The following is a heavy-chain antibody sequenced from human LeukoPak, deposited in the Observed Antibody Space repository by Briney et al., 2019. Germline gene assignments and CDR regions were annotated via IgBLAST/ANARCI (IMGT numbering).Heavy chain of an antibody. J-gene: IGHJ4*02. CDR3: AKDARYSGSYYFDY. V-gene: IGHV3-23*01. CDR2: ISGSGGST. D-gene: IGHD1-26*01. CDR1: GFTLSSYA. Sequence: GGSLRLSCAASGFTLSSYAMSWVRQATGKGREWVSAISGSGGSTYYADSVKGRFTISRDNSKNTLYLQMNSLRAEDTAVYYCAKDARYSGSYYFDYWGQGTLVTVSS.